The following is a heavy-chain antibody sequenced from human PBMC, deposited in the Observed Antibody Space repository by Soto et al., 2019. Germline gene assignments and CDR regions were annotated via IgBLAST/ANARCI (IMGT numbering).Heavy chain of an antibody. CDR2: IDGDGSSL. CDR3: AREIIAVLGEIPWFDP. J-gene: IGHJ5*02. Sequence: GGPLIVSWGSSGFTFNSYWKHWVRQVPGKGPVWVSRIDGDGSSLDYADSVKGRFTISRDNAKNTLYLQMNSLRVEDTAVYYCAREIIAVLGEIPWFDPWGQGRLVTGSS. D-gene: IGHD6-19*01. CDR1: GFTFNSYW. V-gene: IGHV3-74*01.